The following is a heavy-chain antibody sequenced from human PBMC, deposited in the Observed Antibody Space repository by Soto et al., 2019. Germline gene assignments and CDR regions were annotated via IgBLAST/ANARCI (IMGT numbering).Heavy chain of an antibody. Sequence: GESLKISCKGSGYSFTSYWIGWVRQMPGKGLVWMGIIYPGDSDTRYSPSFQGQVTISADKSISTAYLQWSSLKASDTAMYYCASSSIAARALGYYYYYMDVWGKGTTVTVSS. D-gene: IGHD6-6*01. V-gene: IGHV5-51*01. CDR3: ASSSIAARALGYYYYYMDV. CDR2: IYPGDSDT. J-gene: IGHJ6*03. CDR1: GYSFTSYW.